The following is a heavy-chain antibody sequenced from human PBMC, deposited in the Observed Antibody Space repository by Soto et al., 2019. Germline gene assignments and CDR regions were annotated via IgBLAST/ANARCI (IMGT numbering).Heavy chain of an antibody. D-gene: IGHD6-19*01. CDR3: AKARRAGTERIGVDY. J-gene: IGHJ4*02. CDR1: GFTFDDYA. CDR2: ISWSSASI. V-gene: IGHV3-9*01. Sequence: EVQVVESGGGLVQPGRSLRLSCAASGFTFDDYAMHWVRQAPGKGLEWVSGISWSSASIGYADSVKGRFTISRDNAKNSLYLQMNRLRAEDTALYYCAKARRAGTERIGVDYWGQGTLVTVSP.